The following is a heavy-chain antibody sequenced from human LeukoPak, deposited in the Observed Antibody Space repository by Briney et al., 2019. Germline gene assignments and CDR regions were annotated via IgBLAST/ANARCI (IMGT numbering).Heavy chain of an antibody. CDR3: ARDKVPIVPLNYFDY. D-gene: IGHD2-8*01. Sequence: GASVKVSCKASGYTFTSYYMHWVRQAPGQGLEWMGIINPSGGSTSYAQKFQGRVTMTRDASTSTVYMELSSLRSEDTAVYYCARDKVPIVPLNYFDYWGQGTLVTVSS. CDR2: INPSGGST. J-gene: IGHJ4*02. V-gene: IGHV1-46*01. CDR1: GYTFTSYY.